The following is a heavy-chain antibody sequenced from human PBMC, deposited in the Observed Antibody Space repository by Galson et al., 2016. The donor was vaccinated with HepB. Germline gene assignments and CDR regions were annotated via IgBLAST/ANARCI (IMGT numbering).Heavy chain of an antibody. CDR2: VYSSGST. V-gene: IGHV4-61*02. D-gene: IGHD3-3*01. CDR3: ARDTYYFWDGFTSYAFDI. J-gene: IGHJ3*02. CDR1: GDSISSGTYY. Sequence: TLSLTCSVSGDSISSGTYYWSWIRQPAGRGLEWIGRVYSSGSTNYNPSLKSRATISVDTSKNQFSLRLSSVTAAATALYYCARDTYYFWDGFTSYAFDIWGQGRMVTVSS.